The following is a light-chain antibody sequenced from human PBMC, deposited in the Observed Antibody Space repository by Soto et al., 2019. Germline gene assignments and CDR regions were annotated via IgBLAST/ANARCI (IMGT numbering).Light chain of an antibody. J-gene: IGKJ5*01. CDR2: AAS. Sequence: DIQLTQSPSFLSASVGDRVTITCRASQGISSYLAWYQQHPGKAPKLLIYAASTLQSGVPSRFSGSGSGTEFTLTISSLQPEDFATYNCQQLNSYPPTFGQRTRLENK. CDR3: QQLNSYPPT. V-gene: IGKV1-9*01. CDR1: QGISSY.